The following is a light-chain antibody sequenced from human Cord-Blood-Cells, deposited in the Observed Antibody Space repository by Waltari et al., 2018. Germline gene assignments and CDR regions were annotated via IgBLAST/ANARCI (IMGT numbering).Light chain of an antibody. CDR2: GAS. CDR1: QSVSSSY. J-gene: IGKJ2*01. CDR3: QQYGSSPYT. V-gene: IGKV3-20*01. Sequence: IVLTQSPGTPSSSPGERATLYCRASQSVSSSYLAWYQQKPGQAPRLLIYGASSRATGIPDRFSGSGSGTDFTLTISRLEPEDFAVYYCQQYGSSPYTFGQGTKLEIK.